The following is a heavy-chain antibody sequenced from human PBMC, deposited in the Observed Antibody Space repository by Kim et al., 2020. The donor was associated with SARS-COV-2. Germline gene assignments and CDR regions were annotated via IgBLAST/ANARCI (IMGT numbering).Heavy chain of an antibody. V-gene: IGHV3-11*05. Sequence: NYAASVKGRFTISRDTAKNSLYLQMNTLRAEDTAVYYCARGGRGPYGGYGYWGQGTLVTVSS. J-gene: IGHJ4*02. D-gene: IGHD5-12*01. CDR3: ARGGRGPYGGYGY.